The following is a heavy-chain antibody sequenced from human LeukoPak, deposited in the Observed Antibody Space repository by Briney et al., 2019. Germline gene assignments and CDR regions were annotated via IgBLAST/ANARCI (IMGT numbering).Heavy chain of an antibody. V-gene: IGHV3-7*04. CDR1: GFTFSNYW. D-gene: IGHD3-16*01. J-gene: IGHJ4*02. Sequence: GGSLRLSCAASGFTFSNYWMSWVRQAPGKGLEWVANIKQDGSEKYYVDSVKGRFTIPRDNAKNSLYLQMNSLRADDTAVYYCARGGRAYGDWGQGTLVTVSS. CDR3: ARGGRAYGD. CDR2: IKQDGSEK.